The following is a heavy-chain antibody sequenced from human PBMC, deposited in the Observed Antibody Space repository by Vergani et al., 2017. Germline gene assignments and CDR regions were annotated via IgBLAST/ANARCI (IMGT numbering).Heavy chain of an antibody. Sequence: QVQLVQSGAEVKKPGASVKVSCKASGYTFTSYGISWVRQAPGQGLEWMGWIIPILGIANYAQKFQGRVTITADKSTSTAYMELSSLRSEDTAVYYCARVDCSGGSCYFDYWGQGTLVTVSS. J-gene: IGHJ4*02. CDR2: IIPILGIA. D-gene: IGHD2-15*01. CDR1: GYTFTSYG. V-gene: IGHV1-69*10. CDR3: ARVDCSGGSCYFDY.